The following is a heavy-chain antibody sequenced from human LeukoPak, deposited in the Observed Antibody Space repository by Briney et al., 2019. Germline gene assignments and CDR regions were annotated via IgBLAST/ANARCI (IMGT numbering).Heavy chain of an antibody. J-gene: IGHJ4*02. Sequence: GGSLRLSCAASGFAFRNYPMSWVRQAPGKGLEWVAGISGGDGSIYHADSVKGRFTISRDNSKNTLYLQMNSLRTEDTALYYCAKTRTENDYVWGSLIWGQGTLVTVSS. V-gene: IGHV3-23*01. CDR2: ISGGDGSI. CDR3: AKTRTENDYVWGSLI. D-gene: IGHD3-16*01. CDR1: GFAFRNYP.